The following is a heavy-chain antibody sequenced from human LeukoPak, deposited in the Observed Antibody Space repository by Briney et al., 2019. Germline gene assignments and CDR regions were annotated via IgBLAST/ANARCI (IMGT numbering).Heavy chain of an antibody. J-gene: IGHJ6*02. V-gene: IGHV3-7*03. CDR1: GFTLRSYW. CDR3: AKGGGDPYYYYYGMDV. D-gene: IGHD3-16*01. Sequence: GGSLRLSCAASGFTLRSYWMTWVRQAPGKGLEWVANIKQDGSEIHYVDSVKGRFTISRDNAKNSLHLQMNSLRVEDTAVYYCAKGGGDPYYYYYGMDVWAKGPRSPSP. CDR2: IKQDGSEI.